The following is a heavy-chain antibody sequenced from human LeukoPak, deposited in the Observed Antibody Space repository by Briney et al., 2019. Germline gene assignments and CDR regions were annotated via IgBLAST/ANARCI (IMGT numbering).Heavy chain of an antibody. CDR2: IIPIFGTA. J-gene: IGHJ4*02. V-gene: IGHV1-69*06. CDR3: ATPDYGYYDSSGYYGY. D-gene: IGHD3-22*01. CDR1: GGTFSSYA. Sequence: ASVKASCKASGGTFSSYAISWVRQAPGQGLEWMGGIIPIFGTANYAQKFQGRVTMTEDTSTDTAYMELSSLRSEDTAVYYCATPDYGYYDSSGYYGYWGQGTLVTVSS.